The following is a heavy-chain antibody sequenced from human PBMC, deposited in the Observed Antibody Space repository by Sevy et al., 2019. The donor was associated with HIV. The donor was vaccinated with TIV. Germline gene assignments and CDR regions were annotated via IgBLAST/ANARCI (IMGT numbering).Heavy chain of an antibody. V-gene: IGHV1-24*01. CDR3: ATVGLRYYSGASSYQGDWFDP. CDR2: FDPQDGET. J-gene: IGHJ5*02. CDR1: GYTLIKLS. D-gene: IGHD2-15*01. Sequence: ASVKVSCKVSGYTLIKLSIHWVRQAPGKGLEWMGDFDPQDGETIYAERFQGRLTVTVDTSTDTAYMELSSLTSEDTAVYYCATVGLRYYSGASSYQGDWFDPWGQGTLVTVSS.